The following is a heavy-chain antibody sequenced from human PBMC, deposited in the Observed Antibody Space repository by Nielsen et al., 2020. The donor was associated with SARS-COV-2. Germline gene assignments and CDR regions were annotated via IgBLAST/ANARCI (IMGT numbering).Heavy chain of an antibody. V-gene: IGHV3-74*01. D-gene: IGHD3-3*01. CDR1: GFTFSSYW. J-gene: IGHJ4*02. CDR3: TTAQTYYDFWSGYYDVDY. Sequence: GGSLRLSCAASGFTFSSYWMHWVRQAPGKGLVWVSRINSDGSSTSYADSVKGRFTISRDNAKNTLYLQMNSLKTEDTAVYYCTTAQTYYDFWSGYYDVDYWGQGTLVTVSS. CDR2: INSDGSST.